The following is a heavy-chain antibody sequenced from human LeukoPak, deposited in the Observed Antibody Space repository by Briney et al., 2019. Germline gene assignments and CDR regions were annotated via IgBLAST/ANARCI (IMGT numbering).Heavy chain of an antibody. CDR1: GFTFSSYS. CDR3: ARGSAVAVHY. D-gene: IGHD6-19*01. V-gene: IGHV3-21*01. CDR2: ISSSSSYI. J-gene: IGHJ4*02. Sequence: GSLRLSCAASGFTFSSYSVNWVRQAPGKGLEWVSSISSSSSYIYYADSVKGRFTISRDNAKNSLYLQMNSLRAEDTAVYYCARGSAVAVHYWGQGTLVTVSS.